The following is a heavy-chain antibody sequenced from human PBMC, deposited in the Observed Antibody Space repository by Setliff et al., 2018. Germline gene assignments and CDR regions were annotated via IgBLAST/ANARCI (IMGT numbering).Heavy chain of an antibody. J-gene: IGHJ6*02. CDR1: GYTFSRYW. V-gene: IGHV3-7*01. CDR3: ARDHVYGSQYYYYYYGMDV. Sequence: LRLSCAASGYTFSRYWMSWVRQAPGKGLEWVANIKQDGSEKYYVDSVKGRFTISRDNAKNSLYLQMDSLRAEDTAVYYCARDHVYGSQYYYYYYGMDVWGQGTTVTVSS. CDR2: IKQDGSEK. D-gene: IGHD3-10*01.